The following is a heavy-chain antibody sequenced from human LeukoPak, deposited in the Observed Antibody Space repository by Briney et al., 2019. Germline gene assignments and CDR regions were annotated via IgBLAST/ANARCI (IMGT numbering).Heavy chain of an antibody. CDR2: IYYSGST. J-gene: IGHJ6*02. D-gene: IGHD5-12*01. V-gene: IGHV4-59*01. Sequence: SETLSLTCTVSGGSISSYYWSWIRQPPGKGLEWIGYIYYSGSTNYNPSLKSRVTISVDTSKNQFSLKLSSVTAADTAVYYCARDLRGGYEAYGMDVWGQGTTATVSS. CDR3: ARDLRGGYEAYGMDV. CDR1: GGSISSYY.